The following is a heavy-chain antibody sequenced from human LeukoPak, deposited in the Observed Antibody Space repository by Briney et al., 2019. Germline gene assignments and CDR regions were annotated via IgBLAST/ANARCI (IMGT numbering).Heavy chain of an antibody. J-gene: IGHJ4*02. Sequence: GASVKVSCKASGYTLTGYYMHWVRQAPGQGLEWMGWINPNSGGTDYAQKFQGRVTMTRDTSISTAYMELSRLRSDDTAVYYCAREYDFWRAFDYWGQGTLVTVSS. V-gene: IGHV1-2*02. CDR3: AREYDFWRAFDY. CDR1: GYTLTGYY. CDR2: INPNSGGT. D-gene: IGHD3-3*01.